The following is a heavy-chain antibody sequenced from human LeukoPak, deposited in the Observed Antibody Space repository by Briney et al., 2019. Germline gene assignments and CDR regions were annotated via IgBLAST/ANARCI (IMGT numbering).Heavy chain of an antibody. J-gene: IGHJ4*02. CDR3: ARAAGHYYDSSGYYPGYYFDY. CDR1: GGSISSGGYY. D-gene: IGHD3-22*01. CDR2: IYYSGST. Sequence: SQTLSLTCTVSGGSISSGGYYWSWIRQHPGKGLEWIGYIYYSGSTYYNPSLKSRVTISVDTSKNQFSLELSSVTAADTAVYYCARAAGHYYDSSGYYPGYYFDYWGQGTLVTVSS. V-gene: IGHV4-31*03.